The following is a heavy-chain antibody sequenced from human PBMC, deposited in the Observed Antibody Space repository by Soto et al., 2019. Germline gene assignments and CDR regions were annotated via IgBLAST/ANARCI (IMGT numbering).Heavy chain of an antibody. Sequence: PSETLSLTCTVSGGSTISSSYYWGWIRQPPGKGLEWIGTIYYSGSTYYNPSLKSRVTIAVDTSKNQFSLKLSSVTATDTAVYFCASTRSHYDFWSGYDYWGQGTQVTVSS. J-gene: IGHJ4*02. CDR1: GGSTISSSYY. D-gene: IGHD3-3*01. CDR3: ASTRSHYDFWSGYDY. CDR2: IYYSGST. V-gene: IGHV4-39*01.